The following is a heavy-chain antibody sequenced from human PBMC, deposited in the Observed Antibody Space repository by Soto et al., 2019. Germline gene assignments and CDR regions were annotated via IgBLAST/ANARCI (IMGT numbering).Heavy chain of an antibody. Sequence: EVQLLESGGGLVQPGGSLRLSCAASEFTFSSYAMTWVRQAPGKGLEWVSAISRGGDSTYYADSVKGRFTISRDNSKNTLYLQMSSLRAEDTAVYYCAKGAFAGYYYYGMDVWGQGTTVTVSS. V-gene: IGHV3-23*01. CDR3: AKGAFAGYYYYGMDV. D-gene: IGHD3-16*01. CDR2: ISRGGDST. J-gene: IGHJ6*02. CDR1: EFTFSSYA.